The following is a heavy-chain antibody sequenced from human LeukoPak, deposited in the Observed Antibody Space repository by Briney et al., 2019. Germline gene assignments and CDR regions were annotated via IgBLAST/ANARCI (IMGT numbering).Heavy chain of an antibody. J-gene: IGHJ4*02. D-gene: IGHD1-26*01. CDR2: ISAYNGNT. Sequence: ASVKVSCKASGGTFSRYYAISWVRQAPGQGLEWMGWISAYNGNTNYAQKLQGRVTMTTDTSTSTAYMELRSLRSDDTAVYYCARDAWIVGALDYWGQGTLVTVSS. V-gene: IGHV1-18*01. CDR1: GGTFSRYY. CDR3: ARDAWIVGALDY.